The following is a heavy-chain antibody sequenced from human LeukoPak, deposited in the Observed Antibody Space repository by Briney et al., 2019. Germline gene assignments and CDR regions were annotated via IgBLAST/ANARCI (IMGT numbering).Heavy chain of an antibody. Sequence: PGGSLRLSCAASGFTFSSYSMNWVRQAPGKGLEWIGSIYHSGSTYYNPSLKSRVTISVDTSKNQFSLKLSSVTAADTAVYYCYLGSYLRIYYFDYWGQGTLVTVSS. J-gene: IGHJ4*02. CDR2: IYHSGST. V-gene: IGHV4-38-2*01. CDR3: YLGSYLRIYYFDY. CDR1: GFTFSSYS. D-gene: IGHD1-26*01.